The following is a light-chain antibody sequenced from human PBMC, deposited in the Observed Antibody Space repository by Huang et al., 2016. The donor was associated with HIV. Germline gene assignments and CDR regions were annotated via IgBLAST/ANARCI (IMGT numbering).Light chain of an antibody. CDR3: MQALQTPYT. CDR2: LAA. CDR1: QSLLHESGHNY. J-gene: IGKJ2*01. Sequence: DIVMTQSPLSLPVTPGEPASISCRSNQSLLHESGHNYLDWYLQKPGQSPQLRIYLAATRASGVPDRVTGSGSGTDFTLRINKVEAQDVGVYFCMQALQTPYTFGRGTKLEI. V-gene: IGKV2-28*01.